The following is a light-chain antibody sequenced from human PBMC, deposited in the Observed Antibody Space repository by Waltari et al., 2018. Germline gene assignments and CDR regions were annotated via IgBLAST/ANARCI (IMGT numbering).Light chain of an antibody. CDR3: QSYDTSLRVV. Sequence: QSVLTQPPSVSGAPGQRVTISCTGSGSNIGAGYDVPGYQQLPRAAPKLLIYGSTSRPLGVPDRFFGSTPGTSASLAITGLQAEDEADYYCQSYDTSLRVVFGGGTKLTVL. CDR1: GSNIGAGYD. V-gene: IGLV1-40*01. CDR2: GST. J-gene: IGLJ3*02.